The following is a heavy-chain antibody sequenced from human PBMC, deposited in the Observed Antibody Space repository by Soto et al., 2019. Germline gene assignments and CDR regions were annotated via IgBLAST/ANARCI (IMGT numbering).Heavy chain of an antibody. Sequence: QVQLQESGPGLVKPSQTLSLTCTVSGGSISSGGYHWTWIRQRPGKGLAWLGHIYYNTGSTYYTPSLKCRVSISIDRSKSQFSVNLSSVPAADTAVYYFTRDQPLPHYSGVGQVYYGMDVWGQGTRVTVSS. V-gene: IGHV4-31*03. CDR1: GGSISSGGYH. D-gene: IGHD3-10*01. J-gene: IGHJ6*02. CDR2: IYYNTGST. CDR3: TRDQPLPHYSGVGQVYYGMDV.